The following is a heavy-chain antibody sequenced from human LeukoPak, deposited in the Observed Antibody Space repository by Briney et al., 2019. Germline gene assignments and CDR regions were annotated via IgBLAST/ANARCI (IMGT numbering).Heavy chain of an antibody. CDR3: ARGVAVADDYFDY. J-gene: IGHJ4*02. Sequence: ASVKVSCKASGYTFTSYAINWVRQAPGRGLEWMGWISVYNGNTNYAHKFQGRITMTTDTSTSTAYMELRSLRSDDTAVYYCARGVAVADDYFDYWGQGTLVTVSS. V-gene: IGHV1-18*01. CDR2: ISVYNGNT. CDR1: GYTFTSYA. D-gene: IGHD6-19*01.